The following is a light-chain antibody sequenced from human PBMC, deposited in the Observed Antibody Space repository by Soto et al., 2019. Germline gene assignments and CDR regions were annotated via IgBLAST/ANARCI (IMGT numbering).Light chain of an antibody. CDR2: EGT. CDR3: CSYAGDYMFV. V-gene: IGLV2-11*01. CDR1: SRDVGGYNY. Sequence: QSALTQPRSVSGSPGQSVTISCTGTSRDVGGYNYVSWYQQHPGKAPKLLIYEGTKRPSGVSDRFSGSKSDNTASLTISGLQAEDEGDYYCCSYAGDYMFVFGTGTKLTVL. J-gene: IGLJ1*01.